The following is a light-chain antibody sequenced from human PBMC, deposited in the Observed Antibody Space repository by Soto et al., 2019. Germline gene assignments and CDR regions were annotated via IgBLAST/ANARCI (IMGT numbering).Light chain of an antibody. J-gene: IGLJ2*01. V-gene: IGLV2-14*01. CDR2: DVI. Sequence: QSVLTQPASVSGYPGQSITISCTGTSSDIGGYDYVSWYQHHPGKAPKLMIYDVINRPSGVSNRFSGSKSGNTASLTISGLQAEDEADYYCSSYTSSSSGVFGGGTKLTVL. CDR1: SSDIGGYDY. CDR3: SSYTSSSSGV.